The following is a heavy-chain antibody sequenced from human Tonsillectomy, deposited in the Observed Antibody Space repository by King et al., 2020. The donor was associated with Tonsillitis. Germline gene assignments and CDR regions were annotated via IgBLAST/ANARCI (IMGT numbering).Heavy chain of an antibody. V-gene: IGHV4-39*01. CDR3: ARLERYCTNDVCYTEFEY. J-gene: IGHJ4*02. Sequence: PLQESGPGLVKPSETLSLTCTVSGGSISRSSYFWGWIRQPPGKGLEWIGSIYYSGNTYYNPSLKSRVTISVDTSKNQFSLKLSSVTAADTAVYYCARLERYCTNDVCYTEFEYWGQGTLVTVSS. CDR2: IYYSGNT. D-gene: IGHD2-8*01. CDR1: GGSISRSSYF.